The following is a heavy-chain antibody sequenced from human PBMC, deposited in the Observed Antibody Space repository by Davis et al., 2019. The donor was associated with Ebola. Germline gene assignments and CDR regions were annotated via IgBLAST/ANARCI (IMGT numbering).Heavy chain of an antibody. D-gene: IGHD3-3*01. CDR3: VRDAYSDFWSGYTSQSPGDY. CDR1: GFSFTNYA. Sequence: PGGSLRLSCAASGFSFTNYALNWVRQAPGKGLEWVSSINSESTYHYYADSVKGRFTISRDNAKNSLYLQMNSLRAEDTAVYFCVRDAYSDFWSGYTSQSPGDYWGQGTLVTVSS. V-gene: IGHV3-21*06. CDR2: INSESTYH. J-gene: IGHJ4*02.